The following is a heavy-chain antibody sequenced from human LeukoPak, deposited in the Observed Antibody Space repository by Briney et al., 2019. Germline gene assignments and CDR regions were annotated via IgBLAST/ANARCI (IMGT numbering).Heavy chain of an antibody. D-gene: IGHD5-12*01. CDR2: ISGYNGHT. J-gene: IGHJ4*02. Sequence: ASVKVSCKASGYMFTRYGISWVRQAPGQGLEWMGWISGYNGHTKYAQMFQGRVTMTRDTSISTAYMELSRLRSDDTAVYYCARANSGYDHDYWGQGTLVTVSS. CDR3: ARANSGYDHDY. V-gene: IGHV1-18*01. CDR1: GYMFTRYG.